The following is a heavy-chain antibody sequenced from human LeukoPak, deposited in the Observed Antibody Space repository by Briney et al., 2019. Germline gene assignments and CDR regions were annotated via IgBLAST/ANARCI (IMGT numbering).Heavy chain of an antibody. D-gene: IGHD5-18*01. V-gene: IGHV3-48*03. CDR1: GFTFSSYE. CDR2: ISSSGGTR. Sequence: GRSLRLSCAASGFTFSSYEMNWVRQAPGKGLEWVSYISSSGGTRYYADSVRGRFTISRDNAKNTLYLQMNSLRAEDTAVYYCARDVIQPWLLFDYWGQGTLVTVSS. J-gene: IGHJ4*02. CDR3: ARDVIQPWLLFDY.